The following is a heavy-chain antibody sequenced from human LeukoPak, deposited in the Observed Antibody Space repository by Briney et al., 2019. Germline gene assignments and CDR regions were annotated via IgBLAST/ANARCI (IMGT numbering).Heavy chain of an antibody. V-gene: IGHV3-74*01. CDR3: ARARYCSGGSCQGNWFDP. CDR2: INSDGSST. Sequence: GGSLRLSCAASGFTFSSYWMHWVRQAPGKGLVWVSRINSDGSSTSYADSVKGRFTISRDNAKNTLYLQMNSLRAEDTAVYYCARARYCSGGSCQGNWFDPWGQGTLVTVSS. J-gene: IGHJ5*02. D-gene: IGHD2-15*01. CDR1: GFTFSSYW.